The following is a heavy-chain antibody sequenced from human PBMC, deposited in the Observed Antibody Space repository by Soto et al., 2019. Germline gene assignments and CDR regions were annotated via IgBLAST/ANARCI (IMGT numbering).Heavy chain of an antibody. D-gene: IGHD6-19*01. CDR3: AAERPGYSSGWYDYYYYGMDV. V-gene: IGHV1-58*01. CDR1: GFTFTSSA. Sequence: ASVKVSCKASGFTFTSSAVQWVRQARGQRLEWIGWIVVGSGNTNYAQKFQERVTITRDMSTSTAYMELSSLRSEDTAVYYCAAERPGYSSGWYDYYYYGMDVWGQGTTVTISS. J-gene: IGHJ6*02. CDR2: IVVGSGNT.